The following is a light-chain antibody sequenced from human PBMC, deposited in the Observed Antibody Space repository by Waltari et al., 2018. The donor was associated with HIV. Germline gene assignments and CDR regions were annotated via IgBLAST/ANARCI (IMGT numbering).Light chain of an antibody. Sequence: SSELTQAPAVSVAFGPTVTLTCHGDNLRRYYASWYQQKPGPAPLLLLYVKNSRPSRTPDRFCVSSPGTTDSSTRTGAEVEDEAEYYCNSRDSSGNHLVFGGGTKLTVL. CDR2: VKN. J-gene: IGLJ3*02. V-gene: IGLV3-19*01. CDR1: NLRRYY. CDR3: NSRDSSGNHLV.